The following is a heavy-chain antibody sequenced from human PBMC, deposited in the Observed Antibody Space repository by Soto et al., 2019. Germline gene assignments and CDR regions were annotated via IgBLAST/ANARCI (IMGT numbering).Heavy chain of an antibody. V-gene: IGHV1-18*01. CDR2: ISAYNGNT. Sequence: QVQLVQSGAEVKKPGASVKVSCKASGYTFTSYGISWVRQAPGQGLEWMGWISAYNGNTNYARKLQGRVTMTTDTSTSAAYMGLRILRSDDTAVYYCARASVVAATDWFDPWGQGTLVTVSS. CDR3: ARASVVAATDWFDP. J-gene: IGHJ5*02. D-gene: IGHD2-15*01. CDR1: GYTFTSYG.